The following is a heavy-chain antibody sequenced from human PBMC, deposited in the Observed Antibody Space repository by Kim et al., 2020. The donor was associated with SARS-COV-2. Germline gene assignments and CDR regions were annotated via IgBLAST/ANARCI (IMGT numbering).Heavy chain of an antibody. J-gene: IGHJ4*02. CDR1: GFSFSSYG. CDR3: ARETAVAGSYYSDY. V-gene: IGHV3-74*03. Sequence: GGSLRLSCAASGFSFSSYGMYGVRQAPGKGLVWVSRINRDGSSTTYADSVKGRFTISRDNAKNTLYLHMNSLRAEDTAVYYCARETAVAGSYYSDYWGPGTPVTVSS. CDR2: INRDGSST. D-gene: IGHD1-26*01.